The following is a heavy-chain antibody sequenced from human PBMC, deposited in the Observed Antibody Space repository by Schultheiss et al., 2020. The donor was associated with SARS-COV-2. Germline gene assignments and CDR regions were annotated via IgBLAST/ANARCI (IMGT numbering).Heavy chain of an antibody. D-gene: IGHD2-21*01. CDR1: GYTFTGYY. V-gene: IGHV1-2*02. Sequence: ASVKVSCKASGYTFTGYYMHWVRQATGQGLEWMGWMNPNSGNTGYAQKFQGRVTMTRDTSISTAYMELSRLRSDDTAVYYCARMGPHIVVGSGLTPWGQGTLVTVSS. CDR3: ARMGPHIVVGSGLTP. J-gene: IGHJ5*02. CDR2: MNPNSGNT.